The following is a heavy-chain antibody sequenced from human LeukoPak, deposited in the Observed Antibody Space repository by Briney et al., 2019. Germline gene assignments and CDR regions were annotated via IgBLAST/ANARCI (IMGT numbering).Heavy chain of an antibody. V-gene: IGHV1-2*02. D-gene: IGHD3-22*01. Sequence: GASVKVSCKASGYTFTSYYMHWVRQAPGQGLEWMGWINPNSGGTNYAQKFQGRVTITADKSTSTAYMELSSLRSEDTAVFYCAKSMILVVTLNKYYYYYMDVWGKGTTVTVSS. J-gene: IGHJ6*03. CDR1: GYTFTSYY. CDR2: INPNSGGT. CDR3: AKSMILVVTLNKYYYYYMDV.